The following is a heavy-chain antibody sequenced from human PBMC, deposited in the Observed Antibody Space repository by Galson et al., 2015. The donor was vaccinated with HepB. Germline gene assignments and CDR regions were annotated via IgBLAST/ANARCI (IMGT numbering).Heavy chain of an antibody. J-gene: IGHJ5*02. V-gene: IGHV3-15*07. D-gene: IGHD2-8*01. CDR3: TTAVRTYCTNGVCYINWFDP. CDR2: IKSKTDGGTT. CDR1: GFPFSNAW. Sequence: SLRLSCAASGFPFSNAWMNWVRQAPGKGLEWVGRIKSKTDGGTTDYAAPVKGRFTISRDDSKNTLYLQMNSLKTEDTAVYYCTTAVRTYCTNGVCYINWFDPWGQGTLVTVSS.